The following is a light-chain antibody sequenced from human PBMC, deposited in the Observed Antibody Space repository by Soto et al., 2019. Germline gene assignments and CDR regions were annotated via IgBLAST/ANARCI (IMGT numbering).Light chain of an antibody. CDR1: SIYVGRYNL. CDR2: DGS. V-gene: IGLV2-23*03. Sequence: QSALTQPASVSGAPGQSITISCTGTSIYVGRYNLVAWYQQHPGKAPKLMIYDGSKRPSGVANRFSGSKSGNTASLPIYGSQAEDGAEWYCLPDEGSSAFLVFGGGTKLTVL. CDR3: LPDEGSSAFLV. J-gene: IGLJ2*01.